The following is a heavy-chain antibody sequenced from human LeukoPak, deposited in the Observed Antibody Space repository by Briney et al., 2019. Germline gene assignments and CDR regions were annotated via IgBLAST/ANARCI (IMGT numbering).Heavy chain of an antibody. CDR2: INPNSGGT. CDR1: GYTFTGYY. D-gene: IGHD3-10*01. V-gene: IGHV1-2*06. J-gene: IGHJ4*01. CDR3: ARDHYGYSSGSGFDC. Sequence: ASVKVSCKASGYTFTGYYMHWVRQAPGQGLEWTGRINPNSGGTNYAQRFRGRVTMTRDTSISTAYMELSRLRSDDTAVYYCARDHYGYSSGSGFDCWGHGILVTVSS.